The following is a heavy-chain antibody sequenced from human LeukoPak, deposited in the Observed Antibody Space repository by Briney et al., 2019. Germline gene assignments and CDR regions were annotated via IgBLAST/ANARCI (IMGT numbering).Heavy chain of an antibody. CDR2: IYSSGST. CDR1: GGSISSYY. D-gene: IGHD6-19*01. Sequence: PSETLSLTCTVSGGSISSYYWSWIRQPPGKGLEGIGYIYSSGSTNYNPSLKSRVTISVDTSKNQFSLKLSSVTAADTAVYYCARTSYSSGWDHFDYWGQGTLVTVSS. J-gene: IGHJ4*02. CDR3: ARTSYSSGWDHFDY. V-gene: IGHV4-59*01.